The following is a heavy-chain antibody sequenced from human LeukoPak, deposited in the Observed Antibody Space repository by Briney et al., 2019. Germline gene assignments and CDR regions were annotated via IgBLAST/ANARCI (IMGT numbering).Heavy chain of an antibody. J-gene: IGHJ4*02. D-gene: IGHD6-19*01. V-gene: IGHV3-21*01. CDR1: GFTFSSYS. CDR2: ISSSSSYI. CDR3: ATGVRGYNSALDY. Sequence: KPGGSLRLSCAASGFTFSSYSMNWVRQAPGKGLEWVSSISSSSSYIYYADSVKGRFTISRDNAKNSLYLQMNSLRAEDTAVYYCATGVRGYNSALDYWGQGTLATVSP.